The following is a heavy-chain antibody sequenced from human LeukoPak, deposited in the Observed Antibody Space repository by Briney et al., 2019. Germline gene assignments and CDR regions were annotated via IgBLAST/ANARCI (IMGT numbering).Heavy chain of an antibody. CDR2: IKPDGTLK. J-gene: IGHJ4*02. Sequence: PGGSLRLSCAASGFTFSSNWMSWDRQAPGKGLEWVANIKPDGTLKQYAQSMKGRFTISRDNTRNPLDLQMSSLRVEDTAVYYCASGSHCDFWGQGTLVTVSS. CDR1: GFTFSSNW. CDR3: ASGSHCDF. V-gene: IGHV3-7*01.